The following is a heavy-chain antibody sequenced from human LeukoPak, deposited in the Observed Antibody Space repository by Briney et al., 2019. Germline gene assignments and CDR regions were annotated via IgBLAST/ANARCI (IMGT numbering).Heavy chain of an antibody. Sequence: SETLSLTCAVYGGSFSGYYWSWIRQPPGKGLEWIGEINHSGSTNYNPSLKSRVTISVDTSKNQFSLKLSSVTAADTAVYYCARGRGYWDIVVVPAAPLDYWGQGTLVTVSS. D-gene: IGHD2-2*01. J-gene: IGHJ4*02. CDR1: GGSFSGYY. V-gene: IGHV4-34*01. CDR3: ARGRGYWDIVVVPAAPLDY. CDR2: INHSGST.